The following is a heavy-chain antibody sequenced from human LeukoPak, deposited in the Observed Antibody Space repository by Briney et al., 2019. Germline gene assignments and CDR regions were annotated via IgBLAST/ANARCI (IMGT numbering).Heavy chain of an antibody. Sequence: GGSLRLSCAASGFTFSSYSMNWVRQAPGKGLEWVSYISSSSSTIYYADSVKGRFTISRDNAKNSLYLQMNSLRAEDTAVYYCARVRYFDWLLMGWFDPWGREPWSPSPQ. V-gene: IGHV3-48*01. CDR2: ISSSSSTI. J-gene: IGHJ5*02. CDR1: GFTFSSYS. D-gene: IGHD3-9*01. CDR3: ARVRYFDWLLMGWFDP.